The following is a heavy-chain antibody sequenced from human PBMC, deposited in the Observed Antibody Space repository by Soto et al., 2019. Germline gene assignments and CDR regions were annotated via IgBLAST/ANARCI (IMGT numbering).Heavy chain of an antibody. J-gene: IGHJ4*02. CDR3: AREGQKYYYDSSGSDY. V-gene: IGHV1-3*01. CDR2: INAGNGNT. D-gene: IGHD3-22*01. Sequence: ASVKVSCKASGYTFTSYAMHWVRQAPGQRFEWMGWINAGNGNTKYSQKFQGRVTITRDTSASTAYMELSSLRSEDTAVYYCAREGQKYYYDSSGSDYWGQGTLVTVSS. CDR1: GYTFTSYA.